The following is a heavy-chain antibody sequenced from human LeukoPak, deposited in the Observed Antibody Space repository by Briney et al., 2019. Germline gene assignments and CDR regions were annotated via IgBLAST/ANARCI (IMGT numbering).Heavy chain of an antibody. D-gene: IGHD6-13*01. CDR2: ISWNSGSI. J-gene: IGHJ4*02. Sequence: GRSLRLSCAASGFTFDDYAMHWVRQAPGKGLEWVSGISWNSGSIGCADSVKGRYTISRDNAKNSLYLQMNSLRAEDTALYYCAKDFESSSWYYFDYWGQGTLVTVSS. V-gene: IGHV3-9*01. CDR1: GFTFDDYA. CDR3: AKDFESSSWYYFDY.